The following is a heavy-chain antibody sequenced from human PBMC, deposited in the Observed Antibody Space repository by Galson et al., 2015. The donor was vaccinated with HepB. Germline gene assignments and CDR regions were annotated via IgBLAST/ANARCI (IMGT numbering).Heavy chain of an antibody. V-gene: IGHV3-74*01. CDR1: GFSFSNYW. Sequence: SLRLSCAASGFSFSNYWMHWVRQAPGKGLVWVSRINSDGSSTNYADSVKGRFTISRDNAKNTLCLQMNSLRAEDMAVYYCAREGPCSSSSCNYFDYWGQGTPVTVSS. CDR3: AREGPCSSSSCNYFDY. D-gene: IGHD2-2*01. J-gene: IGHJ4*02. CDR2: INSDGSST.